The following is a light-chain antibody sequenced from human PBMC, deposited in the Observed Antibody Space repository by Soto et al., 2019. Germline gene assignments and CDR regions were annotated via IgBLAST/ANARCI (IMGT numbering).Light chain of an antibody. V-gene: IGLV2-14*01. J-gene: IGLJ3*02. CDR2: EVS. CDR1: SSDVGGYNY. Sequence: QSALTQPASVSGSPGQSITISCTGTSSDVGGYNYDSWYQQHPGKAPKLMIYEVSNRPSGVSNRFSGSKSGNTASLTISGLQAEDEADYYCSSYTSSSTRVLGGGTKLTVL. CDR3: SSYTSSSTRV.